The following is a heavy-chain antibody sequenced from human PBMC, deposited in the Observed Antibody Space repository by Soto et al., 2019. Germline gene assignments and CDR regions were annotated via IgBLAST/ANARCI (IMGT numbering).Heavy chain of an antibody. CDR3: GKILVGATGHTDADS. Sequence: PSETLSLTCIVSGGSVYSNGHYWGWIRQPPGKGLEWIGSIDNNGVTNYNSSLKSRVTISRDTSKNQFSLRLTSVTAAETAVYYCGKILVGATGHTDADSWGPGTLVTVSS. D-gene: IGHD2-15*01. V-gene: IGHV4-39*01. J-gene: IGHJ4*02. CDR2: IDNNGVT. CDR1: GGSVYSNGHY.